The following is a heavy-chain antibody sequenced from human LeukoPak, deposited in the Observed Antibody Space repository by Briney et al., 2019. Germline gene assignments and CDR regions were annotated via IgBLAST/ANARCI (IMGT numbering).Heavy chain of an antibody. D-gene: IGHD3-22*01. V-gene: IGHV3-23*01. Sequence: GGSLRLSCAASGFTFSSYEMNWVRQAPGKGLEWVSGITDSGGSTWYADSVKGRFTISRDNSKNTLYLQLNSLRAEDTAVYYCARDDGWLHADWGQGSLVTVSS. CDR3: ARDDGWLHAD. CDR1: GFTFSSYE. CDR2: ITDSGGST. J-gene: IGHJ4*02.